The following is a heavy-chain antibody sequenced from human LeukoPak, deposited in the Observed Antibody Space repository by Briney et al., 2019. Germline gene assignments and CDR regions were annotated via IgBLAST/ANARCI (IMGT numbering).Heavy chain of an antibody. CDR3: ARGAKLGYCSGGSCQRLYYYYYMDV. CDR2: INHSGST. CDR1: GGSFSGYY. J-gene: IGHJ6*03. V-gene: IGHV4-34*01. Sequence: PSETLSLTCAVYGGSFSGYYWSWIRQPPGKGLEWIGEINHSGSTNYNPSLKSRVTISVDTSKNQFSLKLSSVTAADTAVYHCARGAKLGYCSGGSCQRLYYYYYMDVWGKGTTVTVSS. D-gene: IGHD2-15*01.